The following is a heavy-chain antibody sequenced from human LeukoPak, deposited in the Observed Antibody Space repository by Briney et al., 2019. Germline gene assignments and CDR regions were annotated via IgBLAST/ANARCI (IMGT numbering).Heavy chain of an antibody. CDR1: GFTFYNYV. CDR3: ARSVDTRTYDLLTGYSDL. J-gene: IGHJ4*02. D-gene: IGHD3-9*01. V-gene: IGHV3-21*01. Sequence: PGGSLRLSCAASGFTFYNYVMTWVRQAPGKGLEWVSSISSNSRYIRYADSLKGRFTISRDNAKNSLFLQMNNLRAADTAVYYCARSVDTRTYDLLTGYSDLWGQGTLVTVHS. CDR2: ISSNSRYI.